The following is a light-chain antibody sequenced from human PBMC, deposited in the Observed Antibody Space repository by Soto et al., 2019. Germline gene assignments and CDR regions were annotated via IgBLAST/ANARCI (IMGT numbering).Light chain of an antibody. CDR1: SSNIANSF. CDR3: GAWDSSLSAVV. CDR2: DNV. J-gene: IGLJ2*01. Sequence: QSVLTQSPSVSAAPGQKVTISCSGSSSNIANSFVSWYQQLPGTAPRLLIYDNVKRPSEIPDRFSGSKSGTSATLGITGLQTGDEAEYYCGAWDSSLSAVVFGGGTKLTVL. V-gene: IGLV1-51*01.